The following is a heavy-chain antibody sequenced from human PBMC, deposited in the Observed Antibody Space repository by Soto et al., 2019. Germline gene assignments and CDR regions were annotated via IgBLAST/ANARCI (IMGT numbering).Heavy chain of an antibody. V-gene: IGHV1-69*13. CDR2: IIPIIGTP. CDR1: GGTFRNHV. D-gene: IGHD3-10*01. CDR3: ARDLEFRDGNISHLDY. Sequence: GASVKVSCKASGGTFRNHVFNWVRQAPGQGLEWMGGIIPIIGTPNYAQKFQGQVTITADASTSTVYLEVSSLRSQDTAVYYCARDLEFRDGNISHLDYWGQGTLVTVSS. J-gene: IGHJ4*02.